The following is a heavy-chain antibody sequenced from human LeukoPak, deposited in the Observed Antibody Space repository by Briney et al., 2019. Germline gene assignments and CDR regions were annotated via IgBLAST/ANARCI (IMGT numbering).Heavy chain of an antibody. CDR2: IYYSGST. D-gene: IGHD1-26*01. CDR3: ARAPRIVGAASWFNP. CDR1: GGSISSSSYY. J-gene: IGHJ5*02. Sequence: PSETLSLTCTVSGGSISSSSYYWGWIRQPPGKGLEWIGSIYYSGSTYYNPSLKSRVTISVDTSKNQFSLKLSSVTTTDTAVYYCARAPRIVGAASWFNPWGQGTLVTVSS. V-gene: IGHV4-39*01.